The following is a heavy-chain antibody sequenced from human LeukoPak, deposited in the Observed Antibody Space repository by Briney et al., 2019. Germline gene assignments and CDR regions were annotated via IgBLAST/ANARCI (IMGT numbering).Heavy chain of an antibody. D-gene: IGHD1-14*01. CDR1: GPTVASYG. J-gene: IGHJ3*02. CDR3: ASLKGREPRVLDI. CDR2: IRGGGSAT. V-gene: IGHV3-48*03. Sequence: GGSLRLSWAAAGPTVASYGAGSVRQAAGGGRGWVSFIRGGGSATYAADSVEGRFPMSSANARNSLYLEMNSLRAEDTAVYHCASLKGREPRVLDIWGQGTMVTVSS.